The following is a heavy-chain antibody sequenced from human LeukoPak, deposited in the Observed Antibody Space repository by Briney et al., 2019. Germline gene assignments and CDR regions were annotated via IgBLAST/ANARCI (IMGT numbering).Heavy chain of an antibody. CDR2: IYYSGST. D-gene: IGHD1-26*01. V-gene: IGHV4-59*01. Sequence: SETLSLTCTVSGGSISSYYWSWIRQPPGKGLEWIGYIYYSGSTNSNPSLKSRVTISVDTSKNQFSLKLSSVTAADTAVYYCARGVGNQWELHYFDYWGRGTLVTVSS. CDR1: GGSISSYY. CDR3: ARGVGNQWELHYFDY. J-gene: IGHJ4*02.